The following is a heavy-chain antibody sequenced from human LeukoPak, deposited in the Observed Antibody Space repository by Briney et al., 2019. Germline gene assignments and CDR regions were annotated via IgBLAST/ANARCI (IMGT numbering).Heavy chain of an antibody. CDR3: AKAGAVGYYFDY. CDR2: ISDSRSST. Sequence: ETLSLTCTVSGGSISSSSYYWGWIRQAPGKGLEWVSAISDSRSSTYYADSIKGRFTISRDNSKNTLYLQMNSLRAEDTAVYYCAKAGAVGYYFDYWGQGTLVTVSS. D-gene: IGHD3-10*01. V-gene: IGHV3-23*01. CDR1: GGSISSSSYY. J-gene: IGHJ4*02.